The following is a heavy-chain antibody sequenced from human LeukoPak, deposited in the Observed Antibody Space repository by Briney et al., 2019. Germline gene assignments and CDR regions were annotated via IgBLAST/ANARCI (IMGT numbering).Heavy chain of an antibody. Sequence: PGGSLRLSCAASGFSFNIYWMTWVRQAPGKGLEWVSSISSSGSYIYYADSLKGRFTISRDNAKNSLYLQMNSLRAEDTAVYYCAREIGLVAADFWGQGTLVTVSS. CDR3: AREIGLVAADF. D-gene: IGHD5-12*01. CDR1: GFSFNIYW. CDR2: ISSSGSYI. J-gene: IGHJ4*02. V-gene: IGHV3-21*01.